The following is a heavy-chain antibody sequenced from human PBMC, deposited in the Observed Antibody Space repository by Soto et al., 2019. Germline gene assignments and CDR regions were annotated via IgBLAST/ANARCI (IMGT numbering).Heavy chain of an antibody. CDR2: TSYDGSNK. D-gene: IGHD3-16*01. CDR3: ARWGTTGGLDV. J-gene: IGHJ1*01. V-gene: IGHV3-33*05. Sequence: QVQLVESGGGVVQPRTSRRLSCVGSGFTFRSYVIHWVRQAPGKGLEWVALTSYDGSNKDYGDSVKGRFTISRDNSRNTVDLQMDSLRREDTALYYCARWGTTGGLDVWGQGTLVSVSS. CDR1: GFTFRSYV.